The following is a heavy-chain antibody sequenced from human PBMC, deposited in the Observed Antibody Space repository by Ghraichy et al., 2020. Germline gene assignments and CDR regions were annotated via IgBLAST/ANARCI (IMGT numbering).Heavy chain of an antibody. CDR1: GFTFSNYA. CDR2: ISSDGGGT. Sequence: GGSLRLSCAASGFTFSNYAMHWVHQAPGKGLEYVSAISSDGGGTYYADSVKGRFTISRDNSKNTLYLQMSSLRAEDTAVYYCVKVIYSSALASYYYYGMDVWGQGTTVTVSS. D-gene: IGHD3-22*01. CDR3: VKVIYSSALASYYYYGMDV. V-gene: IGHV3-64D*06. J-gene: IGHJ6*02.